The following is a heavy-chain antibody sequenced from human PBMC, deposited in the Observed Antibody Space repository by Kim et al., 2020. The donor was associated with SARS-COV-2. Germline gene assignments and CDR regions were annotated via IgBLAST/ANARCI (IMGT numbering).Heavy chain of an antibody. Sequence: GGSLRLSCAASGFTFSSYGMHWVRQAPGKGREWVAVISYDGSNKYYADSVKGRFTISRDNSKNTLYLQMNSLRAEDTSVYYCAKGSRIQLWLLHYYYGMDAWGQGTTVTVSS. V-gene: IGHV3-30*18. CDR1: GFTFSSYG. CDR2: ISYDGSNK. J-gene: IGHJ6*02. CDR3: AKGSRIQLWLLHYYYGMDA. D-gene: IGHD5-18*01.